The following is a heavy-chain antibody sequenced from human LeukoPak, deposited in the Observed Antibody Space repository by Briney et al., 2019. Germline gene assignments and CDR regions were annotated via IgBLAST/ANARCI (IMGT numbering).Heavy chain of an antibody. D-gene: IGHD4-23*01. V-gene: IGHV1-46*01. CDR2: INPSGGST. CDR3: ARDNSVEDTAWWFDP. CDR1: GYTFTSYY. J-gene: IGHJ5*02. Sequence: ASVKVSCKASGYTFTSYYMHWVRQAPGQGLEWMGIINPSGGSTSYAQKFQGRVTMTRDMSTSTDYMELSSLRSEDTTVYYCARDNSVEDTAWWFDPWGQGTLVTVSS.